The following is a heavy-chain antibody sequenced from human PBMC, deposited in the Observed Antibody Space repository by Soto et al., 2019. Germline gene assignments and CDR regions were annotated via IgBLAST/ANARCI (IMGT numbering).Heavy chain of an antibody. CDR1: GGSFSGYY. D-gene: IGHD3-10*01. CDR3: AGMVRGATSLPYYYYYMDV. CDR2: INHSGST. J-gene: IGHJ6*03. V-gene: IGHV4-34*01. Sequence: SETLSLTCAVYGGSFSGYYWSWIRQPPGKGLEWIGEINHSGSTNYNPSLKSRVTISVDTSKNQFSLKLSSVTAADTAVYYCAGMVRGATSLPYYYYYMDVWGKGTTVTVSS.